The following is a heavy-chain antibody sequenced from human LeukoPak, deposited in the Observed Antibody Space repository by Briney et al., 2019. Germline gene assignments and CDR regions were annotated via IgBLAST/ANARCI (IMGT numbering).Heavy chain of an antibody. V-gene: IGHV3-33*01. CDR2: IWYDGSNK. Sequence: GGSLRLSCAASGFTFSSYGMHWVRQAPGKGLEWVAVIWYDGSNKYYADSVKGRFTISRDNSRNTLYLQMNSLRAEDTAVYYCGIEISGFPDYWGQGTLVTVSS. J-gene: IGHJ4*02. CDR3: GIEISGFPDY. D-gene: IGHD6-19*01. CDR1: GFTFSSYG.